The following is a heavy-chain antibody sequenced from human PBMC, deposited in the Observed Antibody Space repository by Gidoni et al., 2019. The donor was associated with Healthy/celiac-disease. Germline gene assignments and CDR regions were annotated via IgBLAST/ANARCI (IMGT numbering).Heavy chain of an antibody. CDR3: ARELNYYDSSGLNWFDP. CDR2: IYTSGST. V-gene: IGHV4-61*02. CDR1: GGSISRGSYY. J-gene: IGHJ5*02. D-gene: IGHD3-22*01. Sequence: QVQLQESGPGLVKPSQTLSLTCTVSGGSISRGSYYWSWIRQPAGKGLEWIGRIYTSGSTNYNPSLKSRVTISVDTSKNQFSLKLSSVTAADTAVYYCARELNYYDSSGLNWFDPWGQGTLVTVSS.